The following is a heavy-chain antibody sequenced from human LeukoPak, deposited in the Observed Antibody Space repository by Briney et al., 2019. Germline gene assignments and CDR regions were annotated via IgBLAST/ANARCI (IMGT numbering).Heavy chain of an antibody. CDR1: GFPVSSFY. CDR3: ARRNVGYDY. V-gene: IGHV3-53*01. CDR2: LYTSGDP. Sequence: GGSLRLSCAASGFPVSSFYMSWVRQPPRKGLEWVSILYTSGDPDYTDSVKGRLSVSRDNSKNTLYLQMNSLRAEDTAVYYCARRNVGYDYWGQGTLVTVSS. J-gene: IGHJ4*02. D-gene: IGHD1-1*01.